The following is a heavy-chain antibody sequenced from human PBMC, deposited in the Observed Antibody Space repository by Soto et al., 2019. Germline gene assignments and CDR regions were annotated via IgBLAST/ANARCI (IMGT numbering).Heavy chain of an antibody. CDR3: EGGYSSGWAPL. CDR1: GFTFSSYW. V-gene: IGHV3-7*03. J-gene: IGHJ4*02. Sequence: AGGSLRLSCAASGFTFSSYWMSWVRQAPGKGLEWVANIKQDGSEKYYVDSVKGRFTISRDNAKNSLYLQMNSLRAEDTAVYYCEGGYSSGWAPLWGQGTLVTVSS. D-gene: IGHD6-19*01. CDR2: IKQDGSEK.